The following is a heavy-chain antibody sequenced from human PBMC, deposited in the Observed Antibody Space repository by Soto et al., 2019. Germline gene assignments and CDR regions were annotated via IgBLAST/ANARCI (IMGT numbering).Heavy chain of an antibody. CDR2: IYYSGNT. Sequence: SETLSLTCTVSGGSINDAEDYWTWIRQSPGKGLEWIGYIYYSGNTYYNPSLKSRVTISLDKSNNQFSLSLSSVTAADPAVYYCARKSRSAYYFDYRGQGALVTVSS. CDR1: GGSINDAEDY. V-gene: IGHV4-30-4*01. D-gene: IGHD3-3*01. CDR3: ARKSRSAYYFDY. J-gene: IGHJ4*02.